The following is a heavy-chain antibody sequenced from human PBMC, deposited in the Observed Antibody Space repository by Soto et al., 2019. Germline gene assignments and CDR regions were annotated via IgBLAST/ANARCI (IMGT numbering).Heavy chain of an antibody. CDR2: IIPILGIA. J-gene: IGHJ3*02. CDR3: ARDGYNHCPDAFDI. D-gene: IGHD5-12*01. V-gene: IGHV1-69*08. CDR1: GGTFSSYT. Sequence: QVQLVQSGAEVKKPGSSVKVSCKASGGTFSSYTISWVRQAPGQGLEWMGRIIPILGIANYAQKFQGRVTITADKPTSTAYMELSSLRSEDTAVYYCARDGYNHCPDAFDIWGQGTMVTVSS.